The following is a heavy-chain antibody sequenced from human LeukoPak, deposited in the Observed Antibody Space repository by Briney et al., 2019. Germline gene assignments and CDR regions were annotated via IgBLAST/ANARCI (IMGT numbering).Heavy chain of an antibody. D-gene: IGHD2-15*01. CDR2: ISSNGGST. V-gene: IGHV3-64*01. CDR1: GFTFSSYA. Sequence: GGSLRLSCAASGFTFSSYAMHWVRQAPGKGLEYVSAISSNGGSTYYANSVKGRFTISRDNSKNTLYLQMGSLRAEDMAVYYCARDQGSLEYCSGGSCPIGYWGQGTLVTVSS. CDR3: ARDQGSLEYCSGGSCPIGY. J-gene: IGHJ4*02.